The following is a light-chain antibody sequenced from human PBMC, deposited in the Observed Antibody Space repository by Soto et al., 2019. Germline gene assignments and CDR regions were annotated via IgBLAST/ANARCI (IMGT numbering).Light chain of an antibody. CDR3: QQSYT. J-gene: IGKJ1*01. CDR1: QSISSY. CDR2: AAS. Sequence: GYRVTITCRASQSISSYLNWYQQKPGKAPKLLIYAASSLQSGVPSRFSGSGSGTDFTLTISSLQPEDFATYYCQQSYTFGQGTKVDIK. V-gene: IGKV1-39*01.